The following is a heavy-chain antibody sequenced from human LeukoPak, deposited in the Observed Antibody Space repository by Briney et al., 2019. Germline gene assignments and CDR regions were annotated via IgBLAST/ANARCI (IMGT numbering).Heavy chain of an antibody. CDR2: INPSGNRI. J-gene: IGHJ4*02. CDR1: GFTSSSYE. D-gene: IGHD1-26*01. Sequence: GGSLRLSCAASGFTSSSYEMNWVRQAPGKGLEWISYINPSGNRIFYTDSVKGRFTISRDNAKNSVYLQINSLRAEDTAVYYCARGGTSGSYHDFWGQGTLVIVSS. CDR3: ARGGTSGSYHDF. V-gene: IGHV3-48*03.